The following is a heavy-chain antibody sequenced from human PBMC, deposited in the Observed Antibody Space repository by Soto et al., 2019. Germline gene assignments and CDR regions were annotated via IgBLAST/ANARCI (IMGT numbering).Heavy chain of an antibody. D-gene: IGHD3-10*01. Sequence: ASVKVPCKASGYTFTSWYMHWVRRAPGQGLEWMGIINPSGGSTSYAQKFQGRVTMTRDTSTSTVYMELSSLRSEDTAVYYCARDRVLTRNYYGSGSYGYWGQGTLVTVSS. V-gene: IGHV1-46*01. CDR2: INPSGGST. CDR1: GYTFTSWY. J-gene: IGHJ4*02. CDR3: ARDRVLTRNYYGSGSYGY.